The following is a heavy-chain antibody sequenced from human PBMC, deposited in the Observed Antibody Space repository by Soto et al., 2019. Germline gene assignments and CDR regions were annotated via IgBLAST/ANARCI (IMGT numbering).Heavy chain of an antibody. J-gene: IGHJ5*02. CDR3: ARGVAGVNWFDP. CDR2: IYYSGST. CDR1: GGSISSGGYY. D-gene: IGHD2-8*01. Sequence: QVQLQESGPGLVKPSQTLSLTCTVSGGSISSGGYYWSWIRQHPGKGLEWIGYIYYSGSTYYNPSLKSRVTISVDTSKNQFSLKLSSVTAADTVVYCCARGVAGVNWFDPWGQGTLVTVSS. V-gene: IGHV4-31*03.